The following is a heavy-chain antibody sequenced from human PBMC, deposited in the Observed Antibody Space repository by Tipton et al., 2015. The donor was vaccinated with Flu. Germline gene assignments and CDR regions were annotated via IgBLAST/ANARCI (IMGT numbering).Heavy chain of an antibody. CDR3: ARDHKTEGSYYYYMDV. V-gene: IGHV3-33*08. Sequence: SLRLSCAASGFTFSSYGMHWVRQAPGKGLEWVAVIWYDGSNKYYADSVKGRFTISRDNSKNTLYLQMNSLRAEDTAVYYCARDHKTEGSYYYYMDVWGKGTTVTVSS. CDR2: IWYDGSNK. CDR1: GFTFSSYG. D-gene: IGHD2-15*01. J-gene: IGHJ6*03.